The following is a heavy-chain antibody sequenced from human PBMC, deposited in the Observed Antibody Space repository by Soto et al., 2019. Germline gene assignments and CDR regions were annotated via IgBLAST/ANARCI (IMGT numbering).Heavy chain of an antibody. D-gene: IGHD6-19*01. Sequence: QVQLVQSGAEVKKPGASVKVSCKASGYTFTSYDINWVRQATGQGLEWMGWMNPNSGNTGYAQKIQGRVNMTRNTSLSTAYMELSSLRSEDTAVYYCAGAITVAGPWYYFDYWGQGTLVTVS. V-gene: IGHV1-8*01. CDR3: AGAITVAGPWYYFDY. J-gene: IGHJ4*02. CDR2: MNPNSGNT. CDR1: GYTFTSYD.